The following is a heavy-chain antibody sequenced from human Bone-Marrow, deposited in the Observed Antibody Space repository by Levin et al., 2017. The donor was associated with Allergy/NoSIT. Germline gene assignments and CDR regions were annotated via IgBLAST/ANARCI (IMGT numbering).Heavy chain of an antibody. CDR1: GFTVSHPY. J-gene: IGHJ6*02. CDR3: ARGIMGGSGSDRPSYYYGMDV. V-gene: IGHV3-66*01. Sequence: GESLKISCAASGFTVSHPYMTWVRQAPGKGLEWVSVLYSDGSTYYTGSVKGRFNISSDNSKNTLYLQMNSLTAVDTAVYYCARGIMGGSGSDRPSYYYGMDVWGQGTTVTVSS. CDR2: LYSDGST. D-gene: IGHD3-10*01.